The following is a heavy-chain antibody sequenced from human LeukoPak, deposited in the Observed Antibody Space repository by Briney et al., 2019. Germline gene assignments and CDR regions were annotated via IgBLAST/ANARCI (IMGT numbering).Heavy chain of an antibody. J-gene: IGHJ4*02. CDR3: ARSAVTMVRGVINYFDY. CDR2: ISSSSSYI. Sequence: GGSLRLSCAASGFTFSSYSMNWVRQAPGKGLEWVSSISSSSSYIYYADSVKGQFTISRDNAKNSLYLQMNSLRAEDTAVYYCARSAVTMVRGVINYFDYWGQGTLVTVSS. D-gene: IGHD3-10*01. CDR1: GFTFSSYS. V-gene: IGHV3-21*01.